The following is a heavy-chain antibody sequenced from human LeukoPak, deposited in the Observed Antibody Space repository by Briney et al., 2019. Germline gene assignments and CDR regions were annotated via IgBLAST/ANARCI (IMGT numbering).Heavy chain of an antibody. V-gene: IGHV3-9*01. D-gene: IGHD3-10*01. CDR3: ARGKVPTGYGMDV. J-gene: IGHJ6*02. Sequence: GGSLRLSCAASGFTFDDYAMHWVRQAPGKGLEWVSGISWNSGSIGYADSVKGRFTISRDNAKNSLYLQMNSLRAEDTALYYCARGKVPTGYGMDVWGQGTTVIVSS. CDR2: ISWNSGSI. CDR1: GFTFDDYA.